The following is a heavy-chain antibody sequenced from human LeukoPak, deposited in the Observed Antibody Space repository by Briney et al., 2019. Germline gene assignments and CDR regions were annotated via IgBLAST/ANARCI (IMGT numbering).Heavy chain of an antibody. CDR3: AKLSHSYGPSYFDY. J-gene: IGHJ4*02. CDR2: IRYDGSNK. V-gene: IGHV3-30*02. D-gene: IGHD5-18*01. Sequence: GGSLRLSCAASGFTFSSYGMHWARQAPGRGLEGVTFIRYDGSNKYYADSVKGRFTISRDNSKNTLYLQMNSLRAEDTAVYYCAKLSHSYGPSYFDYWGQGTLVTVSS. CDR1: GFTFSSYG.